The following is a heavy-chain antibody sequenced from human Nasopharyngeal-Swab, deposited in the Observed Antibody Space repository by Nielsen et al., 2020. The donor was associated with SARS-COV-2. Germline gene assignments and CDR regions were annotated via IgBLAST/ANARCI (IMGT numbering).Heavy chain of an antibody. CDR2: IYYTGDS. CDR1: GGSISNYY. V-gene: IGHV4-59*08. D-gene: IGHD6-19*01. Sequence: SETLSLTCTVSGGSISNYYVNWIRQTPGKGLEWIGYIYYTGDSNYNPSLKSRVTISVDTSKNQFSLKVTSVTAADTAVYYCARRSLAVAGSFDYWGQGTLVTVSS. J-gene: IGHJ4*02. CDR3: ARRSLAVAGSFDY.